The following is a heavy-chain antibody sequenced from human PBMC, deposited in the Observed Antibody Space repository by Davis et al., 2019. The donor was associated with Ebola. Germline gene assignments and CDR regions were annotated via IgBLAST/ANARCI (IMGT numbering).Heavy chain of an antibody. CDR1: GFTFSSYA. Sequence: GESLKISCAASGFTFSSYAMHWVRQAPGKGLEWVAVVSYDGSIDYYADSVKGRFTISRDNSNNTLYLQMDSLRAEDTAVYYCAREDVVRNYYFEYWGQGTLVTVSS. CDR3: AREDVVRNYYFEY. D-gene: IGHD3-10*01. J-gene: IGHJ4*02. V-gene: IGHV3-30*04. CDR2: VSYDGSID.